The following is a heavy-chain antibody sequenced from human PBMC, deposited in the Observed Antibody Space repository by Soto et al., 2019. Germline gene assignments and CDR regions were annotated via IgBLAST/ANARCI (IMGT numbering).Heavy chain of an antibody. CDR3: ARVVGAKEGYYYGMDV. J-gene: IGHJ6*02. V-gene: IGHV4-59*01. D-gene: IGHD1-26*01. Sequence: PSETLSLTCTVSGGSISSYYWIWIRQPPGKGLEWIGYIYYSGSTNYNPSLKSRVTISVDTSKNQFSLKLSSVTAADTAVYYCARVVGAKEGYYYGMDVWGQGTTVTVSS. CDR2: IYYSGST. CDR1: GGSISSYY.